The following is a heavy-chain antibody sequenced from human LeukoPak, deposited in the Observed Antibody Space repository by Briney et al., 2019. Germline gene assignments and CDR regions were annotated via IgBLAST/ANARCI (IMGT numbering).Heavy chain of an antibody. CDR1: GFTFSSYS. V-gene: IGHV3-21*01. CDR3: ARGHEARARYYYGSGRTRSFDP. Sequence: PGGSLRLSCAASGFTFSSYSMNWVRQAPGRGLEWVSSISSSSSYIYYADSVKGRFTISRDNAKNSLYLQMNSLRAEDTAVYYCARGHEARARYYYGSGRTRSFDPWGQGTLVTVSS. J-gene: IGHJ5*02. CDR2: ISSSSSYI. D-gene: IGHD3-10*01.